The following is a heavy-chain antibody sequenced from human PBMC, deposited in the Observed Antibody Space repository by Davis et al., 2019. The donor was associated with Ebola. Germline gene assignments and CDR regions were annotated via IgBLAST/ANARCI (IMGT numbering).Heavy chain of an antibody. V-gene: IGHV4-59*01. CDR1: GGSISSYY. CDR3: ARDDRYCSGGSCYPSNYYGMDV. Sequence: PSETLSLTCTVSGGSISSYYWSWIRQPPGKGLEWIGYIYYSGSTNYNPSLKSRVTISVDTSKNQFSLKLSSVTAADTAVYYCARDDRYCSGGSCYPSNYYGMDVWGQGTTVTVSS. CDR2: IYYSGST. D-gene: IGHD2-15*01. J-gene: IGHJ6*02.